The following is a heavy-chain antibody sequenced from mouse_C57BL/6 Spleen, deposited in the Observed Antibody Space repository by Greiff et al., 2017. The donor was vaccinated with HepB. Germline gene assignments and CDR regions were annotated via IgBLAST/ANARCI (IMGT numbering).Heavy chain of an antibody. CDR3: ARAYFSNEDWFAY. Sequence: QVQLQQSGPELVKPGASVKISCKASGYAFSSSWMNWVKQRPGKGLEWIGRIYPGDGDTNYNGKFKGKATLTADKSSSTADMQLSSLTSEDSAVYVCARAYFSNEDWFAYWGQGTLVTVSA. V-gene: IGHV1-82*01. D-gene: IGHD2-5*01. CDR2: IYPGDGDT. J-gene: IGHJ3*01. CDR1: GYAFSSSW.